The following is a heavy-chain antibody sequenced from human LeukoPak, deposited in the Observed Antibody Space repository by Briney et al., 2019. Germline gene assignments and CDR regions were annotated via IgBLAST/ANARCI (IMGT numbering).Heavy chain of an antibody. D-gene: IGHD3-10*01. Sequence: PGGSLRLSCAASGFTFRNYAMSWVRQAPRKGLEWVSAIGGSGGSTYYVDSVKGRFTISRDNSKNTLYLQMNSLRAEDTAVYYCAKDPITMIRGVNNDIDYWGQGTLVTVSS. J-gene: IGHJ4*02. CDR1: GFTFRNYA. V-gene: IGHV3-23*01. CDR2: IGGSGGST. CDR3: AKDPITMIRGVNNDIDY.